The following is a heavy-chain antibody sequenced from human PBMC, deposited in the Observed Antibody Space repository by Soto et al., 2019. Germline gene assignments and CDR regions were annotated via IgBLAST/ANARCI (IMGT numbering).Heavy chain of an antibody. Sequence: ASVKVSCKASGYTFTSYEINWVRQATGQGLEWMGWMNPNSANTGYAQKFQGRVTMTRNTSISTAYMELSSLRSEDTAVYYGAREGVGGMDVRGQGTAVTVSS. V-gene: IGHV1-8*01. J-gene: IGHJ6*02. CDR2: MNPNSANT. D-gene: IGHD3-10*01. CDR3: AREGVGGMDV. CDR1: GYTFTSYE.